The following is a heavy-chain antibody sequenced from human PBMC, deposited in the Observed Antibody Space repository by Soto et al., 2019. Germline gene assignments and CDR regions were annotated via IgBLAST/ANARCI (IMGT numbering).Heavy chain of an antibody. J-gene: IGHJ6*02. V-gene: IGHV1-2*04. CDR3: ARGRAPRLTGIADSQGYYYGMDV. D-gene: IGHD6-13*01. CDR1: GYTFTGYY. Sequence: ASVKVSCKASGYTFTGYYMHWVRQAPGQGLEWMGWINPNSGGTNYAQKFQGWVTMTRDTSISTAYMELSRLRSDDTAVYYCARGRAPRLTGIADSQGYYYGMDVWGQGTTVTVS. CDR2: INPNSGGT.